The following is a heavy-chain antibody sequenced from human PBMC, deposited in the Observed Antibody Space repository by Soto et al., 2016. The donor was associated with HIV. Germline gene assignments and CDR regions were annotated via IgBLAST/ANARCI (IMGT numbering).Heavy chain of an antibody. J-gene: IGHJ4*02. D-gene: IGHD4-17*01. V-gene: IGHV3-23*04. CDR3: ATSRTTVTRTRGYYFDY. CDR2: ISGSGGTT. Sequence: EVQVVESGGGLVQPGGSLRLSCATSGFTFSSYSMNWVRQAPGKGLEWISYISGSGGTTYYADYVRGRFTISRDNSKNILYLQMNSLRADDTALYYCATSRTTVTRTRGYYFDYWGQGALVIVSS. CDR1: GFTFSSYS.